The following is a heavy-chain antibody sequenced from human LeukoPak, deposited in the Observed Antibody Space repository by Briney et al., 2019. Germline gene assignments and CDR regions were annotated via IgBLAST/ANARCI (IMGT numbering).Heavy chain of an antibody. J-gene: IGHJ4*02. D-gene: IGHD2-2*01. CDR1: GFTFSSYA. CDR3: ARGIVVVPAASFDY. V-gene: IGHV4-34*01. CDR2: INHSGST. Sequence: GSLRLSCAASGFTFSSYAMSWIRQPPGKGLEWIGEINHSGSTNYNPSLKSRVTISVDTSKNQFSLKLSSVTAADTAVYYCARGIVVVPAASFDYWGQGTLVTVSS.